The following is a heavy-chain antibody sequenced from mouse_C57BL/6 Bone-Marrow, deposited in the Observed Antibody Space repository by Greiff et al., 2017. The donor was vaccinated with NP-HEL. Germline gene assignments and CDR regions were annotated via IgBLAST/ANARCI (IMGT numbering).Heavy chain of an antibody. Sequence: EVQLQQSGPVLVKPGASVKMSCKASGYTFTDYYMNWVKQSHGKSLEWIGVINPYNGGTSYNQKFKGKATLTVDKSSSTAYMELNSLTSEDSAVXYGPRDNGYYVWFDYWGQGTTLTVSS. CDR3: PRDNGYYVWFDY. J-gene: IGHJ2*01. CDR1: GYTFTDYY. CDR2: INPYNGGT. V-gene: IGHV1-19*01. D-gene: IGHD2-3*01.